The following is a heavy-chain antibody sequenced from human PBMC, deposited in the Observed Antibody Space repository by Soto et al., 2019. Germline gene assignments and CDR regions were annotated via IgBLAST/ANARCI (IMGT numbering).Heavy chain of an antibody. V-gene: IGHV3-53*01. CDR2: IYSDGTT. J-gene: IGHJ4*02. Sequence: GGSLRLSWAASGVTVYNNHILWVRQAPGKGLEWVSIIYSDGTTYYADSVKGRFTISRDNSKNTLYLLMNSLRAEDTAVYYCLTAQVVWTYWVQGTLVTVSS. CDR3: LTAQVVWTY. D-gene: IGHD1-1*01. CDR1: GVTVYNNH.